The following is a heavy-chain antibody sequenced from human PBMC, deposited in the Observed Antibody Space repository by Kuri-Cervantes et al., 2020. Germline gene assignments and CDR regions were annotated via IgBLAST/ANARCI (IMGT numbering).Heavy chain of an antibody. CDR2: ISYDGSNK. Sequence: GGSLRLSCAASGFTFSSYAMHWVRQAPGKGLEWVAVISYDGSNKYYADSVKGRFTISRDNSKNTLYLQMNSLRAEDTAVHYCARARSSSSWYYYYGMDVWGQGTTVTVSS. CDR3: ARARSSSSWYYYYGMDV. V-gene: IGHV3-30-3*01. CDR1: GFTFSSYA. D-gene: IGHD6-13*01. J-gene: IGHJ6*02.